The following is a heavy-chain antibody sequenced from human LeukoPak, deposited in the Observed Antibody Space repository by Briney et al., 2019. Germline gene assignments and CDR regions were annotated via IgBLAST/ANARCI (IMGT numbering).Heavy chain of an antibody. CDR2: ISGSGGST. CDR1: GFTLSNYA. CDR3: AREKESSGYFDH. J-gene: IGHJ4*02. D-gene: IGHD3-22*01. V-gene: IGHV3-23*01. Sequence: GGSLRLSCAASGFTLSNYAMSWVRQAPGKGLEWVSAISGSGGSTYYADSVKGRFTTSRDNSKNTLYLQTNSLSAEDTGVYYCAREKESSGYFDHWGQGTLVTVSS.